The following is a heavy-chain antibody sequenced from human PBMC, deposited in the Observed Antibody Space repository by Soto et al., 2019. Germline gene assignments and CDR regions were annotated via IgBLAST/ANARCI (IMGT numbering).Heavy chain of an antibody. V-gene: IGHV1-69*01. CDR2: IIPIFGTA. CDR1: GGTFSSYA. J-gene: IGHJ4*02. D-gene: IGHD2-21*01. CDR3: AREGASGSHIGY. Sequence: QVQLVQSGAEVKKPGSSVKVSCKASGGTFSSYAISWVRQAPGPGLEWMGGIIPIFGTANYAQKFQGRVTMTADESTSSAYMELSSLRSEDKAVYYCAREGASGSHIGYWGQGTLVTVSS.